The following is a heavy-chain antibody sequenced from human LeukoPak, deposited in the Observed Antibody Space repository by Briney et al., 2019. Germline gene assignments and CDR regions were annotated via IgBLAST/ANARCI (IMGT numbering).Heavy chain of an antibody. Sequence: ASVKVSCKASGGTFSSYAISWVRQAPGQGLEWMGGIIPIFGTANYAQKFQGRVTITRDTSISTVYMELSSLSSEDTAVYFCARVDGSADYWGQGTLVTVSS. J-gene: IGHJ4*02. CDR2: IIPIFGTA. CDR3: ARVDGSADY. V-gene: IGHV1-69*05. CDR1: GGTFSSYA. D-gene: IGHD3-22*01.